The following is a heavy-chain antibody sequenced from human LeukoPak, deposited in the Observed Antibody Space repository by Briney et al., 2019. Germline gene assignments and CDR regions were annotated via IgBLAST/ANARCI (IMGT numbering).Heavy chain of an antibody. V-gene: IGHV3-7*01. CDR3: ARKAGDY. Sequence: SSSSYYWGWIRQPPGKGLEWVANIKQDGSEKFYVDSVKGRFTISRDNAKNSLYLQMNSLRAEDTAVYYCARKAGDYWGQGTLVTVSS. J-gene: IGHJ4*02. CDR1: SSSSYY. CDR2: IKQDGSEK. D-gene: IGHD3-10*01.